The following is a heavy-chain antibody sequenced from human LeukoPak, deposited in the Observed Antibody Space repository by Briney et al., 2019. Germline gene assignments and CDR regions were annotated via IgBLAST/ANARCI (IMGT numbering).Heavy chain of an antibody. CDR1: GFTFSSYA. V-gene: IGHV3-30*14. Sequence: PGRSLRLSCAASGFTFSSYALHWVRRAPGKGLEWVAVISYDGSNKYYADSVKGRFTISRDNSKNTLYLQMNSLRAEDTAVYYCARGPSGYHNTGGQGTLVTVSS. J-gene: IGHJ4*02. CDR2: ISYDGSNK. D-gene: IGHD5-12*01. CDR3: ARGPSGYHNT.